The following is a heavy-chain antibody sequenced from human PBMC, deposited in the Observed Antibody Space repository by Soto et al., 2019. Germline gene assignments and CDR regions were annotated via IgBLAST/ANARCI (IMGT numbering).Heavy chain of an antibody. J-gene: IGHJ4*02. V-gene: IGHV3-7*01. Sequence: EVQLVEYGGGLVQPGGSQRLSCAASGFTFSSHWMTWVRQAPGKGLEWVANIKQDGSERYYVDSVKGRFSISRDNAENSLYLQMTGLRAEDTAVYYCAREDTYGLYVDYWGQGTLVTVSS. CDR3: AREDTYGLYVDY. D-gene: IGHD5-18*01. CDR2: IKQDGSER. CDR1: GFTFSSHW.